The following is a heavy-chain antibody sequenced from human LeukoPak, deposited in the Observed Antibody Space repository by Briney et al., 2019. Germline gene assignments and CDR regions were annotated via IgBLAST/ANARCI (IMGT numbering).Heavy chain of an antibody. D-gene: IGHD2-21*02. V-gene: IGHV1-18*01. J-gene: IGHJ4*02. Sequence: ASVKVSCKASGYTFITSGITWVRQAPGHGLKWMGWISPFNGKTRFAEEFQDRLTMTTDTPTRTAYMDLRSLRSDDTAVYYCVRDRDATPDDVRDYWGQGTLVTVSS. CDR1: GYTFITSG. CDR2: ISPFNGKT. CDR3: VRDRDATPDDVRDY.